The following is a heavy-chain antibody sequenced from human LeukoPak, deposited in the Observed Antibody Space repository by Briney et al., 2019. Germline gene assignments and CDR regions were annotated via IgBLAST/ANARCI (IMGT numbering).Heavy chain of an antibody. CDR3: ARAEWGVEAPANFDY. J-gene: IGHJ4*02. CDR1: GFTFSSYW. V-gene: IGHV3-7*01. D-gene: IGHD3-10*01. Sequence: QPGGSLRLSCAASGFTFSSYWMSWVRQAPGKGLEWVANIKQDGSEKYYVDSVKGRFTISRDNAKNSLYLQMNSLRAEDTAVYYYARAEWGVEAPANFDYWGQGTLVTVSS. CDR2: IKQDGSEK.